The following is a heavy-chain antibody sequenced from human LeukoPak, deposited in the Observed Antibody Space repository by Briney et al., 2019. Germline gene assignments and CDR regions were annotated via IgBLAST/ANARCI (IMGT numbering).Heavy chain of an antibody. CDR2: IYSGGST. J-gene: IGHJ3*02. CDR3: ARVGEYYYDSSGYTYDAFDI. V-gene: IGHV3-53*01. CDR1: GFTVSSNY. D-gene: IGHD3-22*01. Sequence: PGGSLRLSCAASGFTVSSNYMSWVRQAPGKGLEWVSVIYSGGSTYYADSVKGRFTISRDNSKNTLYLQMNSLRAEDTAVYYCARVGEYYYDSSGYTYDAFDIWGQGTMVTVSS.